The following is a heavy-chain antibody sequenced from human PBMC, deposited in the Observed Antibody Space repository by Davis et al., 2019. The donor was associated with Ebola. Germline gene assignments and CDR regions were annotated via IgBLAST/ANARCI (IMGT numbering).Heavy chain of an antibody. CDR2: IWYDGSNK. CDR3: ARGQRGSGYYLPY. Sequence: GESLKISCAASGFTFNSYGMHWVRQAPGKGLEWVAVIWYDGSNKYYADSVKGRFTISRDNSKNTLYLQMNSLRAEDTAVYYCARGQRGSGYYLPYWGQGTLVTVSS. V-gene: IGHV3-30*19. J-gene: IGHJ4*02. D-gene: IGHD3-22*01. CDR1: GFTFNSYG.